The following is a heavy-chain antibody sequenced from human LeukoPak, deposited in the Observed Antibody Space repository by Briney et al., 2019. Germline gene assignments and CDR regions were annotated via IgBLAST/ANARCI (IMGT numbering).Heavy chain of an antibody. D-gene: IGHD1-26*01. CDR1: GFTFSSYG. CDR3: AKDWSYYSEYFHH. CDR2: ISYDGSNK. Sequence: GRSLRLSCAASGFTFSSYGMHWVRQAPGKGLEWVAFISYDGSNKYYADSVKGRFTISRDNSKNTLTLQMNCLRAEDTAVYYCAKDWSYYSEYFHHWGQGTLVTVSS. V-gene: IGHV3-30*18. J-gene: IGHJ1*01.